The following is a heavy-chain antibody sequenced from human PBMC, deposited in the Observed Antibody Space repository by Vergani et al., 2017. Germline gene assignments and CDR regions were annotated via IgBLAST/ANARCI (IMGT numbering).Heavy chain of an antibody. Sequence: EVQLVESGGGLVKPGGSLRLSCAASGFSFSNAWMTWVRQGPGKGLEWVGRIKSQIDGGTTDYAAPVKGRFTISRDDSTNMLYLQMNSLSAGDTAVYYCAKANPRNSGYDYLYYYHAMDVWGQGTTVTVSS. D-gene: IGHD5-12*01. V-gene: IGHV3-15*01. CDR1: GFSFSNAW. J-gene: IGHJ6*02. CDR3: AKANPRNSGYDYLYYYHAMDV. CDR2: IKSQIDGGTT.